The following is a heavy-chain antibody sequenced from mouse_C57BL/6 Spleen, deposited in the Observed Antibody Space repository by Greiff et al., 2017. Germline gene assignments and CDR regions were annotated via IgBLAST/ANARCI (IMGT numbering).Heavy chain of an antibody. CDR1: VYTFTSYG. V-gene: IGHV1-81*01. CDR2: IFPRSGNP. D-gene: IGHD3-2*02. J-gene: IGHJ4*01. Sequence: QVQLQQSGAELARPGASVKLSCQSSVYTFTSYGISWVKQRTGQGLEWIGEIFPRSGNPYYNEKFKGKATLTADKSSSTAYMALRSLTSEDSAVYFCARGSSGYYAMDYWGQGTSVTVSS. CDR3: ARGSSGYYAMDY.